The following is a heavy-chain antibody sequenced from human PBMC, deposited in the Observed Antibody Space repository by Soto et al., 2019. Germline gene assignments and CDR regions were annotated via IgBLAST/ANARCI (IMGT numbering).Heavy chain of an antibody. V-gene: IGHV3-74*01. CDR1: GFTFDYYW. J-gene: IGHJ3*01. D-gene: IGHD3-10*01. CDR3: ARGDRGGFDL. CDR2: VHSDGTTT. Sequence: EVQLVESGGGLVQPGESLRLSCAASGFTFDYYWMHWIRQAPGKGLVWVSRVHSDGTTTTYADSVKGRFTISRDNARNTVSLQMSSLRAEDTAIYYCARGDRGGFDLWGHGTVVTVSS.